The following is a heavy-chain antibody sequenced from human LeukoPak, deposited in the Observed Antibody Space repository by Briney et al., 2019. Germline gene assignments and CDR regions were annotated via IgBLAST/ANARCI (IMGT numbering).Heavy chain of an antibody. V-gene: IGHV4-39*01. Sequence: SETLSLTCTVSGGSISSSSYYWGWLRQPPGKGLEWIGSIYYSGSTYYNPSLRSRVTISVDTSKNQCSLKLSSVTAADTAVYYCARLVLWFGELLPNNLFDPWGQGTLVTVSS. D-gene: IGHD3-10*01. J-gene: IGHJ5*02. CDR1: GGSISSSSYY. CDR3: ARLVLWFGELLPNNLFDP. CDR2: IYYSGST.